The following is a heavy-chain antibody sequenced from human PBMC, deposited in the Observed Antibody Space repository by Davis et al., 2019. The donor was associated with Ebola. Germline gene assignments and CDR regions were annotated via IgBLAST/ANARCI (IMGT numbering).Heavy chain of an antibody. CDR2: ISYDGSNK. Sequence: GGSLRLSCAASGFTFSSYAMHWVRQAPGKGLEWVAVISYDGSNKYYADSVKGRFTISRDNSKNTLYLQMNSLRAEDTAVYYCAKDNLRYFDWDHKGGVDYWGQGTLVTVSS. J-gene: IGHJ4*02. CDR1: GFTFSSYA. CDR3: AKDNLRYFDWDHKGGVDY. V-gene: IGHV3-30*04. D-gene: IGHD3-9*01.